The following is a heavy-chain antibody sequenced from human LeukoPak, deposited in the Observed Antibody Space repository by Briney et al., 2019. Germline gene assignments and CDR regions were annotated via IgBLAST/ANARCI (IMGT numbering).Heavy chain of an antibody. CDR1: GYTLTELS. CDR2: FDPEDGET. D-gene: IGHD2-2*01. CDR3: ASRYCSSTSCYGYSYYYYMDV. Sequence: ASVKVSCKVSGYTLTELSMHWVRQAPGKGLEWMGGFDPEDGETIYAQKFQGRVTMTEDTSTDTAYMELSSLRSEDTAVYYCASRYCSSTSCYGYSYYYYMDVWGKGTTVTISS. J-gene: IGHJ6*03. V-gene: IGHV1-24*01.